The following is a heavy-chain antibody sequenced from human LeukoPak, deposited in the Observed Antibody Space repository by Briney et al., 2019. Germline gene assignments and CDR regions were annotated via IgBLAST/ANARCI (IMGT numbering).Heavy chain of an antibody. V-gene: IGHV4-59*01. CDR3: ARDVAARPPYYYYYMDV. CDR2: IYYRGST. Sequence: SETLSLTCTVSGGSISSYYWNWIRQPPGKGLEWIGYIYYRGSTNYNPSLKSRVTISVDTSKNQFSLNLNSVTAADTAVYYCARDVAARPPYYYYYMDVWAKGPRSPSP. J-gene: IGHJ6*03. D-gene: IGHD6-6*01. CDR1: GGSISSYY.